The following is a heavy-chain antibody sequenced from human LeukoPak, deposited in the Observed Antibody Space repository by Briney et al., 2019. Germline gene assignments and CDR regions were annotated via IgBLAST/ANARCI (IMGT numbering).Heavy chain of an antibody. CDR1: GFTFSSYA. V-gene: IGHV3-23*01. CDR3: AKDRKSYAYVKGFDY. D-gene: IGHD2-2*01. Sequence: KTGGSLRLSCAASGFTFSSYAMSWVRQAPGKGLEWVSAISGSGGSTYYADSVKGRFTISRDNSKNTLYLQMNSLRAEDTAVYYCAKDRKSYAYVKGFDYWGQGTLVTVSS. J-gene: IGHJ4*02. CDR2: ISGSGGST.